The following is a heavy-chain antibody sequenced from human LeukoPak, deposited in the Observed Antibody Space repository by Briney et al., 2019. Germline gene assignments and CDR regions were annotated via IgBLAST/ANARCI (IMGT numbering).Heavy chain of an antibody. D-gene: IGHD6-6*01. Sequence: ASVKVSCKASGYTFTSYDINWVRHATGQGLEWMGWMNPNSGNTGYAQKFQGRVTMTRNTSISTAYMELSSLRSENTAVYYCAIGSYSSSSENDYWGQGTLVTVSS. CDR2: MNPNSGNT. J-gene: IGHJ4*02. CDR1: GYTFTSYD. CDR3: AIGSYSSSSENDY. V-gene: IGHV1-8*01.